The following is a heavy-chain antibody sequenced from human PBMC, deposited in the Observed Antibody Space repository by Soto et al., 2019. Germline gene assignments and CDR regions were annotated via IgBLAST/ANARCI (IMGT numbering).Heavy chain of an antibody. CDR1: GYSFTSYW. CDR2: IYPGDSDT. J-gene: IGHJ6*02. CDR3: ATSIGPLSSSSGGVYYYYYGMDV. D-gene: IGHD6-6*01. Sequence: LKISCKGSGYSFTSYWIGWVRQMPGKGLEWMGIIYPGDSDTRYSPSFQGQVTISADKSISTAYLQWSSLKASDTAMYYCATSIGPLSSSSGGVYYYYYGMDVWGQGTTVTVSS. V-gene: IGHV5-51*01.